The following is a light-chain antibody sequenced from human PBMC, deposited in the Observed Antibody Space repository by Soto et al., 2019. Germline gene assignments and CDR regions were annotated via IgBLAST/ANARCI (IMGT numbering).Light chain of an antibody. CDR1: QSVGDTF. V-gene: IGKV3-20*01. CDR3: GQFVSSPPRT. J-gene: IGKJ1*01. CDR2: GVS. Sequence: EIVLTQSPGTLSLSPGEKATLSCRASQSVGDTFLSWYQQKPGLAPRLLIYGVSNRATGIPDRFSGSGSGTDFILTIRRREPEDFALYYCGQFVSSPPRTFGQGTKVEIK.